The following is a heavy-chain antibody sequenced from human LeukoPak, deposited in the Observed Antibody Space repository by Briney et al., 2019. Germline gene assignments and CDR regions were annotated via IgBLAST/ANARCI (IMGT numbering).Heavy chain of an antibody. CDR3: ARAHLIAAAGYNWFDP. CDR1: GYTITGYY. J-gene: IGHJ5*02. Sequence: GASVKVSCKASGYTITGYYIHWVRQAPGQGLEWMGWINPNSGDTNYAQKFQGRVTMTRDTSINTAFMELSRLRSDDTAVYYCARAHLIAAAGYNWFDPWGQGTLVTVSS. CDR2: INPNSGDT. D-gene: IGHD6-13*01. V-gene: IGHV1-2*02.